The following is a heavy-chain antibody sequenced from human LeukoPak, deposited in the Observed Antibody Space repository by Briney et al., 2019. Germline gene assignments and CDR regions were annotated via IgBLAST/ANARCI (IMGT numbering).Heavy chain of an antibody. CDR2: ISGSGGST. D-gene: IGHD3-22*01. CDR1: GFTFSSYA. V-gene: IGHV3-23*01. Sequence: PGWSLRLSSSASGFTFSSYAMRLGRPAPGKGLEWASAISGSGGSTYYADSVKGRFTISRDNSKNTLYLQMNSLRAEDTAVYYCSMIYWGQGTLVTASS. CDR3: SMIY. J-gene: IGHJ4*02.